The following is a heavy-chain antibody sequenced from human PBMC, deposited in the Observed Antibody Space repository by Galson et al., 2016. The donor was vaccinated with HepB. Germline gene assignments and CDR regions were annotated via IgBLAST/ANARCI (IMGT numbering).Heavy chain of an antibody. V-gene: IGHV4-34*01. J-gene: IGHJ3*01. CDR1: GESFSGYY. CDR2: INHSGIT. CDR3: AREGYTSGRAGTFDL. D-gene: IGHD6-19*01. Sequence: SETLSLTCAVYGESFSGYYWSWIRQPPGKGLEWIGEINHSGITNYNPSLKSRVTISVDTSKNQFSLKLRSVTAADTAVYYCAREGYTSGRAGTFDLWGQGTVVTVSS.